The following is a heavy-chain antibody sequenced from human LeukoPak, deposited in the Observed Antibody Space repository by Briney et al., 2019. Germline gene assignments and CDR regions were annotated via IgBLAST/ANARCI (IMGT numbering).Heavy chain of an antibody. CDR2: ISSSSSTI. J-gene: IGHJ3*02. D-gene: IGHD3-22*01. CDR3: AKAQKSYYDSSGYSPAGAFDI. V-gene: IGHV3-48*01. CDR1: GFTFSSYS. Sequence: GGSLRLSCAASGFTFSSYSMNWVRQAPGKGLEWVSYISSSSSTIYYADSVKGRFTISRDNAKNSLYLQMNSLRAEDMALYYCAKAQKSYYDSSGYSPAGAFDIWGQGTMVTVSS.